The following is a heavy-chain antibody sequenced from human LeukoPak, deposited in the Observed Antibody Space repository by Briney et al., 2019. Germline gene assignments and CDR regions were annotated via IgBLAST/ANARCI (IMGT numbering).Heavy chain of an antibody. V-gene: IGHV4-59*12. D-gene: IGHD5-18*01. CDR2: IYYSGST. CDR1: GGSISSYY. CDR3: ARGRGYSYVWFDP. Sequence: SETLSLTCTVSGGSISSYYWSWIRQPPGMGLEWIGYIYYSGSTNYNPSLKSRVTISVDTSKNQFSLKLSSVTAADTAVYYCARGRGYSYVWFDPWGQGTLVTVSS. J-gene: IGHJ5*02.